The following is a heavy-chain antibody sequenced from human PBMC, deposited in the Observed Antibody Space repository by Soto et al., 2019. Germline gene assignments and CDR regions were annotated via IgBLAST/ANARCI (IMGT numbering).Heavy chain of an antibody. CDR1: GGSISSGGYY. J-gene: IGHJ5*02. D-gene: IGHD6-19*01. CDR2: IYYSGST. Sequence: SVTMSLTCTVAGGSISSGGYYWSWIRQHPGKGLEWIGYIYYSGSTYYNPSLKSRVTISVDTSKNQFSLKLSSVTAADTAVYYCAREPSSGWYTDWFDPWGQGTLVTVSS. V-gene: IGHV4-31*03. CDR3: AREPSSGWYTDWFDP.